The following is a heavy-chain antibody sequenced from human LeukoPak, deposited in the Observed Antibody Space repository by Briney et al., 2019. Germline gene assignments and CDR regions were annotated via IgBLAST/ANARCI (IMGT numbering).Heavy chain of an antibody. V-gene: IGHV4-34*01. CDR3: ASSGWSTFDY. J-gene: IGHJ4*02. CDR1: GGSFSGYY. CDR2: INHSART. Sequence: PSETLSLTCAVYGGSFSGYYWSWIRQAPGKGLEWMGEINHSARTNHNTSTKSRVTISVDTSKNQFSLKLSSVTAADTAVYYCASSGWSTFDYWGQGTLVTVSS. D-gene: IGHD6-19*01.